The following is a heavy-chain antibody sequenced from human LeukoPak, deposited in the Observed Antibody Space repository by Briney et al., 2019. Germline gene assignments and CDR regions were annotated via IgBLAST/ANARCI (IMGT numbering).Heavy chain of an antibody. CDR3: ARGPLGSSSSGYYYYMDV. CDR1: GYTFTGYY. V-gene: IGHV1-2*02. J-gene: IGHJ6*03. CDR2: INPNSGGT. D-gene: IGHD6-6*01. Sequence: ASAKVSCKASGYTFTGYYMRWVRQAPGQGLEWMGWINPNSGGTNYAQKFQGRVTMTRDTSISTAYMEVSRLRPDDTAVYYCARGPLGSSSSGYYYYMDVWGKGTTVTVSS.